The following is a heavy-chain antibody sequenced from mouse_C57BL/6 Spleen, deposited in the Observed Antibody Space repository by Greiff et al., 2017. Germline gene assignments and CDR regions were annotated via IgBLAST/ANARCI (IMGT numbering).Heavy chain of an antibody. CDR2: INPGSGGT. V-gene: IGHV1-54*01. J-gene: IGHJ4*01. CDR3: AREGKGAMDY. Sequence: QVQLQQSGAELVRPGTSVKVSCKASGYAFTNYLIEWVKQRPGQGLEWIGVINPGSGGTNYNEKFKGKATLTADKSSSTAYMQLSSLTSEDSAVYFCAREGKGAMDYWGQGTSVTVSS. CDR1: GYAFTNYL. D-gene: IGHD1-3*01.